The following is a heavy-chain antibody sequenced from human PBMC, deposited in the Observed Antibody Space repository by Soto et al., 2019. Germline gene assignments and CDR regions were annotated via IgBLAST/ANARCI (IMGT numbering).Heavy chain of an antibody. CDR1: GGSIRSVDYY. CDR3: ARRGDFWSGYQYYYYYGMDV. Sequence: SETQSLTCTVSGGSIRSVDYYWSWIRQPPGKGLEWIGYIYYSGSTYYNPSLKSRVTISVDTSKNQFSLKLSSVTAADTAVYYCARRGDFWSGYQYYYYYGMDVWGQGTTVTVSS. CDR2: IYYSGST. D-gene: IGHD3-3*01. J-gene: IGHJ6*02. V-gene: IGHV4-30-4*01.